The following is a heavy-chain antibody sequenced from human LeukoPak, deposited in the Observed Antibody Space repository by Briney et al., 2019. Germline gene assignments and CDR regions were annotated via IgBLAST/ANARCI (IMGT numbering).Heavy chain of an antibody. V-gene: IGHV4-59*08. D-gene: IGHD5-18*01. CDR3: ARQSATQLWYFDY. J-gene: IGHJ4*02. CDR2: IYNGGST. Sequence: SETLSLTCTVSGGSLSYYYWSWVRQPPGKGLEWIGYIYNGGSTNYSPSLKSRISISIDTSKNQFSLSLSSVTAADTAVYYCARQSATQLWYFDYWGQGSLVTVTS. CDR1: GGSLSYYY.